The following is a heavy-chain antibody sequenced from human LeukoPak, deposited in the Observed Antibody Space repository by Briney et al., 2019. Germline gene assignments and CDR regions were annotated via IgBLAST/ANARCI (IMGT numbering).Heavy chain of an antibody. J-gene: IGHJ4*02. CDR2: ISAYNGNT. Sequence: ASVKVSCKASGYTFTSYGISWVRQAPGQGLEWMGWISAYNGNTSYAQKFQGRVTMTRDMSTSTVYMELSSLRSEDTAVYYCARVSGSYTYYFDYWGQGTLVTVSS. CDR3: ARVSGSYTYYFDY. CDR1: GYTFTSYG. V-gene: IGHV1-18*01. D-gene: IGHD1-26*01.